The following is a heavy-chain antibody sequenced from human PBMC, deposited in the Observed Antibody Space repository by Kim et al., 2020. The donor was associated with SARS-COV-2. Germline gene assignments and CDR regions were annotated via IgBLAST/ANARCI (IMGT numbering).Heavy chain of an antibody. D-gene: IGHD4-17*01. V-gene: IGHV4-59*01. CDR1: GGSISSYY. CDR2: IYYSGST. Sequence: SETLSLTCTVSGGSISSYYWSWIRQPPGKGLEWIGDIYYSGSTNYNPSLKSRVTISVDTSKNQFSLKLSSVPAADTAVYYCASHYGDYEYYFDYWGQGTLVTVSS. CDR3: ASHYGDYEYYFDY. J-gene: IGHJ4*02.